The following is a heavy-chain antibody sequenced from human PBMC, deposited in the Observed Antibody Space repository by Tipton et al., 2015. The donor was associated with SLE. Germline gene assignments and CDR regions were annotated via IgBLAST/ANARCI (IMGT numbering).Heavy chain of an antibody. CDR1: GYTFTNYN. CDR2: MNPRTGDT. Sequence: QVQLVQSGAEVKKPGALVKVSCKASGYTFTNYNINWVRQASGQGLEWLGWMNPRTGDTGYAQNFQGRVTMTRSTSISTAHIELTSLTSEDTAVYYCARELLWFTDLSSFDYWGQGTLVTVSS. CDR3: ARELLWFTDLSSFDY. D-gene: IGHD3-10*01. V-gene: IGHV1-8*01. J-gene: IGHJ4*02.